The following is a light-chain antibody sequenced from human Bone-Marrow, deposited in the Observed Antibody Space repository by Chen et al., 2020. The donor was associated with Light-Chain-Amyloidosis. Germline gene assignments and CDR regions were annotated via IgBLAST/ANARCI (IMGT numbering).Light chain of an antibody. Sequence: QSALTQPASVSGAPGQSITISYTGAGHDVGTYDLVSWYQQHPGGAPKVIIHEVSKRPSWVSNRFSGSKSVNTSSLTISELQAEDEADYHCCYYGGRDAFLFGGGTRLTVL. V-gene: IGLV2-23*02. J-gene: IGLJ2*01. CDR2: EVS. CDR3: CYYGGRDAFL. CDR1: GHDVGTYDL.